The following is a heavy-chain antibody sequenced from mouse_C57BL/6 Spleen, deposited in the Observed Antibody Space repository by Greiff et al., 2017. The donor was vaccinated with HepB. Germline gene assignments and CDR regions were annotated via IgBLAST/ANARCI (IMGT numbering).Heavy chain of an antibody. CDR2: IYPGSGST. J-gene: IGHJ3*01. CDR1: GYTFTRYW. Sequence: QVQLQQPGAELVKPGASVKMSCKASGYTFTRYWITWVKPRPGQGLEWLGDIYPGSGSTNYNEKFKSKATLTVDTSSSTAYMQLSSLTSEDSAVYYCARAGSSGPFAYWGQGTLVTVSA. CDR3: ARAGSSGPFAY. V-gene: IGHV1-55*01. D-gene: IGHD3-2*02.